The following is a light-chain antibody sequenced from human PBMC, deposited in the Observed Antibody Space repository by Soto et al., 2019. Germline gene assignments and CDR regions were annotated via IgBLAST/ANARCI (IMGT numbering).Light chain of an antibody. V-gene: IGKV3-15*01. CDR1: PRVSSI. Sequence: EIVVTQSPATGSVCPGERATSSCRASPRVSSILAWCPHKPGQTPRLRTYRAATRATGIPARFSGRGFGTDFTLAISSLRSEDLGVQYFELYNKWPRAFSQGTKVDIK. CDR2: RAA. J-gene: IGKJ1*01. CDR3: ELYNKWPRA.